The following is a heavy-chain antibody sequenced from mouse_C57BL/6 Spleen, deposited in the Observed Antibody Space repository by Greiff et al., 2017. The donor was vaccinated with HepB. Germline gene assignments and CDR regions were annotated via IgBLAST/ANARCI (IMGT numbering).Heavy chain of an antibody. J-gene: IGHJ4*01. V-gene: IGHV5-12*01. Sequence: EVKLQESGGGLVQPGGSLKLSCAASGFTFSDYYMYWVRQTPEKRLEWVAYISNGGGSTYYPDTVKGRFTISRDNAKNTLYLQMSRLKSEDTAMYYCARRYYGSSHYAMDYWGQGTSVTVSS. CDR2: ISNGGGST. CDR1: GFTFSDYY. CDR3: ARRYYGSSHYAMDY. D-gene: IGHD1-1*01.